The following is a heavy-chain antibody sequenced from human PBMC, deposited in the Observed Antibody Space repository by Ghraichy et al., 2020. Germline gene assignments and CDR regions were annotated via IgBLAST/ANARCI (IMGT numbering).Heavy chain of an antibody. V-gene: IGHV3-7*01. CDR1: GFTFSSYW. CDR2: IKHDGSEK. CDR3: ARAVASCWYERYSYYYMDV. J-gene: IGHJ6*03. D-gene: IGHD6-13*01. Sequence: GESLNISCAASGFTFSSYWMSWVRQAPGKGLEWVANIKHDGSEKYYVDSVKGRFTISRDNAKNSLYLQMNSLRAEDTAVYYGARAVASCWYERYSYYYMDVWGKGTTVTVSS.